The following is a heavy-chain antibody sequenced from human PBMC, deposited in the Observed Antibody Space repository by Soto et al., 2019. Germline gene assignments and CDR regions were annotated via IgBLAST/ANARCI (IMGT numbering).Heavy chain of an antibody. V-gene: IGHV3-74*01. CDR1: GFTFISYW. Sequence: GGSLRLSCAASGFTFISYWMHWVRQDPGKGLMWVAHINSDGSTTTYADSVKGRFTISRDNAKNTVYLQMNSLGAEDTAVYYCARGSIVVAPAAIRAFDMWGQGTMVTVSS. CDR3: ARGSIVVAPAAIRAFDM. D-gene: IGHD2-2*01. J-gene: IGHJ3*02. CDR2: INSDGSTT.